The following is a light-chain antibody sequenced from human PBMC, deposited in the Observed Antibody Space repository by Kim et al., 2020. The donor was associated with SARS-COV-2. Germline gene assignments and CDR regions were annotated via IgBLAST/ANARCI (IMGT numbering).Light chain of an antibody. V-gene: IGLV3-19*01. Sequence: SSELTQDPAVSVALGQTVRLTCQGDSLRNYYATWYQQRPGQAPVLVLYGQYNRPSGIPDRFSGSASGNTASLTITGAQAEDEADYYCNSRDSSGDHVVFGGGTQLTVL. J-gene: IGLJ3*02. CDR3: NSRDSSGDHVV. CDR1: SLRNYY. CDR2: GQY.